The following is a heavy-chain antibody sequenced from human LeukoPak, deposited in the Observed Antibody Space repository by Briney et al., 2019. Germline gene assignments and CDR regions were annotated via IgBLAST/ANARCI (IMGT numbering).Heavy chain of an antibody. Sequence: PGGSLRLSCEASGFTFSSCWMHWVRQAPGKGLVWVSRINSDGSSTSYADSVKGRFTISRDNAKNTLYLQMNSLRAEDTAVYYCARGKLLRNYYYGMDVWGQGTTVTVSS. D-gene: IGHD2-15*01. V-gene: IGHV3-74*01. CDR3: ARGKLLRNYYYGMDV. J-gene: IGHJ6*02. CDR2: INSDGSST. CDR1: GFTFSSCW.